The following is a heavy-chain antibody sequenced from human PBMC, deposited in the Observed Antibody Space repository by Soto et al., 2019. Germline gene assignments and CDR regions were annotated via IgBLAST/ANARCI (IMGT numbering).Heavy chain of an antibody. Sequence: EVPLVESGGGLVQPGGSLRLSCAASGFTFSSYSMNWVRQAPGKGLEWVSYISSSTSTIYYADSVKGRFTISRDNAKNSLYLQMNSLRDEDTAVYYCARENDDFWSGYYKAEIDDWGQGTMVTVSS. CDR3: ARENDDFWSGYYKAEIDD. J-gene: IGHJ4*02. CDR2: ISSSTSTI. CDR1: GFTFSSYS. V-gene: IGHV3-48*02. D-gene: IGHD3-3*01.